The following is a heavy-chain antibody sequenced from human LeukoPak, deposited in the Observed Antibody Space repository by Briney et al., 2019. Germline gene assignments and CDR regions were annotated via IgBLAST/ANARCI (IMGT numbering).Heavy chain of an antibody. CDR1: GFTFGDHG. CDR2: INWNGGST. Sequence: GGSLRLSCATSGFTFGDHGMSWVRQAPGKGLEWVSGINWNGGSTGYADSVKGRFTISRDNAKNSLYLQMNSLGAEDTAFYYCARVGFCGSTRCYSGHFDYWGQGTLVTVSS. V-gene: IGHV3-20*04. CDR3: ARVGFCGSTRCYSGHFDY. J-gene: IGHJ4*02. D-gene: IGHD2-2*02.